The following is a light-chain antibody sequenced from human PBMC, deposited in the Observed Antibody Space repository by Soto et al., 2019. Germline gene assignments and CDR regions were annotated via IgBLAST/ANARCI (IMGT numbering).Light chain of an antibody. Sequence: ETMMTQSPATLSVSPGERATLSCRASQSVRNNYLAWYQQKPGQAPRLLIYGASFRATGIPARFSGSGSGTDFTLTISSLQSDDFAVYYCQQYHSLPLTFGGGTKVEIK. J-gene: IGKJ4*01. V-gene: IGKV3-15*01. CDR2: GAS. CDR3: QQYHSLPLT. CDR1: QSVRNN.